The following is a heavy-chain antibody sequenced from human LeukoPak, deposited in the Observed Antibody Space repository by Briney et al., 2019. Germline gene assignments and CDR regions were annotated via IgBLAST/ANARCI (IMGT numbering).Heavy chain of an antibody. J-gene: IGHJ4*02. Sequence: PSETLSLTCAVYGGSFSGYYWSWIRQPPGKGLEWMGEINHSGSTNYNPSLKSRVTISVDTSKNHSSLKLSSVPAADTAVYYCARGPVYCGGDCYSPFDYWGQGTLVTVSS. V-gene: IGHV4-34*01. CDR1: GGSFSGYY. CDR3: ARGPVYCGGDCYSPFDY. D-gene: IGHD2-21*02. CDR2: INHSGST.